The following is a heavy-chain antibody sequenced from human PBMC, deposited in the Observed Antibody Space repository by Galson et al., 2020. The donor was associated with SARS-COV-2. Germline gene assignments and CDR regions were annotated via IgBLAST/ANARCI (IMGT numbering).Heavy chain of an antibody. CDR1: GGSISSSSYY. J-gene: IGHJ5*02. CDR3: ARVGDQLLYMGNWFDP. D-gene: IGHD2-2*02. CDR2: LYYSGST. V-gene: IGHV4-39*07. Sequence: SETLSLTCTVSGGSISSSSYYWGWIRQPPGKGLEWIGSLYYSGSTYYNPSLKSRVTISVDTSKNQFSLKLSSVTAADTAVYYCARVGDQLLYMGNWFDPWCQGTLVTGSS.